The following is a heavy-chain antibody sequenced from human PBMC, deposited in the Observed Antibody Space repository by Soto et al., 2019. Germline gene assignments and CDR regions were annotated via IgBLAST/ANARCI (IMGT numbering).Heavy chain of an antibody. V-gene: IGHV4-34*01. J-gene: IGHJ6*02. CDR1: GGSFSGYY. CDR2: INHSGST. CDR3: ARNAAMNYYYYYGMDV. Sequence: SETLSLTCAVYGGSFSGYYWSWIRQPPGKGLEWIGEINHSGSTNYNPSLESRVTISVDTSKNQFSLKLSSVTAADTAVYYCARNAAMNYYYYYGMDVWGQGSTVTVSS. D-gene: IGHD2-2*01.